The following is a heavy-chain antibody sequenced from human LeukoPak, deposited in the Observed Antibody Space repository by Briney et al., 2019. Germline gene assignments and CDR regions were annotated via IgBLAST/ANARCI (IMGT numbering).Heavy chain of an antibody. J-gene: IGHJ4*02. CDR1: GYTFTNYA. D-gene: IGHD2-15*01. V-gene: IGHV1-3*01. CDR2: INAGNGNT. Sequence: GASVKVSCKASGYTFTNYAMHWVRQAPGQRLEWMRWINAGNGNTKYSQKFQGRVTITRDTSASTAYMELSSLRSEDRAVYYCARVRGHCSGGSCYAAYWGQGTLVTVSS. CDR3: ARVRGHCSGGSCYAAY.